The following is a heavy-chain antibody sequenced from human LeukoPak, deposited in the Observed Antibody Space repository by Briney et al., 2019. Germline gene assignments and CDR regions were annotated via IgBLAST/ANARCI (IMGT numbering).Heavy chain of an antibody. CDR2: IYYSGSTNY. Sequence: SETLSLTCTVSGGSISNTYWSWVRPPPGTGLEWIGCIYYSGSTNYNYNPSLKSRVTISVDTSKKQFSLNLRSVTAAYTAVYYWTRESIVCSIYYWGQGTLVTVSS. V-gene: IGHV4-59*01. CDR3: TRESIVCSIYY. J-gene: IGHJ4*02. D-gene: IGHD2/OR15-2a*01. CDR1: GGSISNTY.